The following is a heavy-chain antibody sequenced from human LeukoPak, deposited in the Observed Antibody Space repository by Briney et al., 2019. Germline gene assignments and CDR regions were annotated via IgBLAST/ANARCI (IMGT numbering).Heavy chain of an antibody. D-gene: IGHD2-2*01. CDR2: ISWNSGSI. Sequence: PGGSLRLSCAASGFTFDDYAMHWVRQAPGKGLEWVSGISWNSGSIGYADSVKGRFTISRDNAKNSLYLQMNSLRDEDMALYYCAKDSSQLLYQPSFDYWGQGTLVTVSS. J-gene: IGHJ4*02. CDR1: GFTFDDYA. CDR3: AKDSSQLLYQPSFDY. V-gene: IGHV3-9*03.